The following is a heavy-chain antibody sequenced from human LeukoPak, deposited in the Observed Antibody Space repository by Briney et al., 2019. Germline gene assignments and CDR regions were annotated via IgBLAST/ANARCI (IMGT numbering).Heavy chain of an antibody. J-gene: IGHJ4*02. Sequence: SETLSLTCTVSGGSISSSSYYWSWIRQPPGKGLEWIGEINHSGSTNYNPSLKSRVTISVDTSKNQFSLKLSSVTAADTAVYYCARNYDSSGPPGYWGQGTLVTVSS. D-gene: IGHD3-22*01. CDR2: INHSGST. CDR1: GGSISSSSYY. V-gene: IGHV4-39*07. CDR3: ARNYDSSGPPGY.